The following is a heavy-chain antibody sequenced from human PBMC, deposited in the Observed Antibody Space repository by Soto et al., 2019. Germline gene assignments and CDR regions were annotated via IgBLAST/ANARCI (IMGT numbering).Heavy chain of an antibody. V-gene: IGHV1-69*06. CDR3: ARERTDSGYYTNWLDP. J-gene: IGHJ5*02. CDR1: GGTFGSDA. D-gene: IGHD3-22*01. CDR2: IIPIFGTT. Sequence: SVKVSCKASGGTFGSDAITWVRQAPGQGLEWVGRIIPIFGTTNYAQNLQGRVTISADKSTLTSYMELHSLTSDDTALYYCARERTDSGYYTNWLDPWGQGTQVTVSS.